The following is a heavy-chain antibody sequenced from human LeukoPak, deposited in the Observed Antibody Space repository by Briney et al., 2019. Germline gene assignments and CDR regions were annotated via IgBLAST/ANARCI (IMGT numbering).Heavy chain of an antibody. CDR2: IIPILGIA. CDR3: AREGLHGAHWFDP. J-gene: IGHJ5*02. Sequence: SVKDSCKASGGTFSSYAISWVRQAPGQGLEWMGRIIPILGIANYAQKFQGRVTITADKSTSTAYMELSSLRSEDTAVYYCAREGLHGAHWFDPWGQGTLVTVSS. D-gene: IGHD3-10*01. V-gene: IGHV1-69*04. CDR1: GGTFSSYA.